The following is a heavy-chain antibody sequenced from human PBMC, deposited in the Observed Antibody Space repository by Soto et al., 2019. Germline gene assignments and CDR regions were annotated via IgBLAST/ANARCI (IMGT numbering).Heavy chain of an antibody. V-gene: IGHV4-4*02. CDR3: ARVPGVVVSADDAFDI. CDR2: IYHSGSA. CDR1: GGSVSSNNW. J-gene: IGHJ3*02. Sequence: QVQLQESGPGLVKPSGTLSLTCAVSGGSVSSNNWWSWDRQSPGKGLEWMGEIYHSGSAHYNPSLMSRATISLDKSKNLFSLRLTSVTDADTAVYYCARVPGVVVSADDAFDIWGPGTRVIVSS. D-gene: IGHD2-21*02.